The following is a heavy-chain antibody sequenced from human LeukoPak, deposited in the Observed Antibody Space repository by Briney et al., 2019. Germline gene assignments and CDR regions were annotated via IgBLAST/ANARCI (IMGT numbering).Heavy chain of an antibody. V-gene: IGHV4-30-4*01. J-gene: IGHJ4*02. CDR2: IYYSGST. CDR3: ARLPPPGYSYGLFDY. D-gene: IGHD5-18*01. CDR1: GGSISSGDYY. Sequence: PSETLSLTCTVSGGSISSGDYYWSWIRQPPGKGLEWIGYIYYSGSTYYNPSLKSRVTISVDTSKNQFSLKLSSVTAADTAVYYCARLPPPGYSYGLFDYWGQGTLVTVSS.